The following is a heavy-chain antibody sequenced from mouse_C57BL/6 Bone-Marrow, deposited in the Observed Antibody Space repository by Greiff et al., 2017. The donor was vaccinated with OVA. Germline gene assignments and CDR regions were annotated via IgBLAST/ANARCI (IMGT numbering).Heavy chain of an antibody. CDR1: GYAFTNYL. J-gene: IGHJ3*01. D-gene: IGHD1-1*01. CDR2: INPGSGGT. CDR3: AIKGLFYYGSSYGFAY. Sequence: VQRVESGAELVRPGTSVKVSCKASGYAFTNYLIEWVKQRPGQGLEWIGVINPGSGGTNYNEKFKGKATLTADKSSSTAYMQLSSLTSEDSAVYFCAIKGLFYYGSSYGFAYWGQGTLVTVSA. V-gene: IGHV1-54*01.